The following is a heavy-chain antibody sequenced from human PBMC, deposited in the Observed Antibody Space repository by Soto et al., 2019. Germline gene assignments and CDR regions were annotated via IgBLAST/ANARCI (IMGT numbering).Heavy chain of an antibody. V-gene: IGHV3-23*01. J-gene: IGHJ4*02. D-gene: IGHD5-18*01. CDR1: GFAFSTHA. CDR3: ATDPYQHSYGFLRFFDY. CDR2: ITPSGDNT. Sequence: GGSLRLSCAASGFAFSTHAMNWVRQAPGKGLAWVSSITPSGDNTYYADSVKGRFTISRDNSKNSSSLQMNSLRVEDSAVYYCATDPYQHSYGFLRFFDYWGQGTLVTVSS.